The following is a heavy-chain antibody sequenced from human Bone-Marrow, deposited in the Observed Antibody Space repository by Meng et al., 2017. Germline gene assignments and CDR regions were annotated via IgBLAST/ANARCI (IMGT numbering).Heavy chain of an antibody. V-gene: IGHV3-23*04. CDR1: GFTFSSYA. CDR3: AKDGPFDY. CDR2: ISGSGGST. J-gene: IGHJ4*02. Sequence: VELVWSGGGVGQPGRSLGLSWAASGFTFSSYAMSWVRQAPGKGLEWVSVISGSGGSTYYADSVKGRFTISRDNSKNTLYLQMNSLRAEDTAVYYCAKDGPFDYWGQGTLVTVSS.